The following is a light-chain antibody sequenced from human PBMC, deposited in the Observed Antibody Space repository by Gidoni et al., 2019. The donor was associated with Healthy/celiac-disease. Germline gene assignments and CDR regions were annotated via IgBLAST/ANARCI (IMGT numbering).Light chain of an antibody. CDR3: QQYGSSPRGT. CDR2: GAS. CDR1: QSVSSSY. Sequence: IVLTQSPGTLSLSPGERATLSCRASQSVSSSYLAWYQQKPGQAPRLLIYGASSRATGIPDRFSGSGSGTDITLTISRLEPEDFAVYYCQQYGSSPRGTFXGXTKVEIK. J-gene: IGKJ4*01. V-gene: IGKV3-20*01.